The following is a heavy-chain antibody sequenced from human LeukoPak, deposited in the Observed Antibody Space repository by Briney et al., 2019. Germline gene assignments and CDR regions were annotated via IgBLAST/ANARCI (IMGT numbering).Heavy chain of an antibody. CDR2: IFYSGSP. CDR3: ARDEGSSYPFDY. V-gene: IGHV4-59*12. CDR1: GGSISSYH. Sequence: SETLSLTCIVSGGSISSYHWSWIRQPPGKGLEWIGDIFYSGSPSYNPSLKSRVTISVDTSKNQFSLNLSSVTAADTAVYFCARDEGSSYPFDYWGQGTLVTVSS. D-gene: IGHD2-2*01. J-gene: IGHJ4*02.